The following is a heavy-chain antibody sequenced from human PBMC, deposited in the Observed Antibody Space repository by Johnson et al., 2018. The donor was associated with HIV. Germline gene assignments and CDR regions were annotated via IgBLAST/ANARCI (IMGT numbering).Heavy chain of an antibody. J-gene: IGHJ1*01. D-gene: IGHD5/OR15-5a*01. V-gene: IGHV3-11*01. Sequence: QVQLVESGGGLVKPGGSLRISCAASGFTFSEYYMSWIRQAPGKGLEWVSYISTGGSTIYYADSVKGRFTISRDNAKNSLYLGPASSVLELGYNVRGLLGLRWAMWG. CDR2: ISTGGSTI. CDR1: GFTFSEYY. CDR3: LLGLRWAM.